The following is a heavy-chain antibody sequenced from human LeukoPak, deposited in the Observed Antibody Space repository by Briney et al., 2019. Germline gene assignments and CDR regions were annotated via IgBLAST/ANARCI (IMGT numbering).Heavy chain of an antibody. J-gene: IGHJ6*02. Sequence: ASVKVSCKASGYTFTSYDINWVRQATGQGLEWMGWMNPNSGNTGYAQKFQGRVTMTRDTSISTAYMELSRLRSDDTAVYYCARFYSNYVYYYYGMDVWGQGTTVTVSS. D-gene: IGHD4-11*01. CDR2: MNPNSGNT. CDR3: ARFYSNYVYYYYGMDV. V-gene: IGHV1-8*01. CDR1: GYTFTSYD.